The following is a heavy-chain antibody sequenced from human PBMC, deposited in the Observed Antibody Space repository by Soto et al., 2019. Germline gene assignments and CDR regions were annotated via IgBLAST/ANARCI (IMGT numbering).Heavy chain of an antibody. D-gene: IGHD3-22*01. CDR3: ARDRVESGYPEYFQH. CDR1: GFTVSSNY. V-gene: IGHV3-53*01. CDR2: IYSGGST. J-gene: IGHJ1*01. Sequence: EVQLVESGGGWIQPGGSLRLSCAASGFTVSSNYMSWVRQAPGKGLEWVSVIYSGGSTYYADSVQGRFTISRDNSKNTLYLQMNSLRSEDTAVYYCARDRVESGYPEYFQHWGQGTLVTVSS.